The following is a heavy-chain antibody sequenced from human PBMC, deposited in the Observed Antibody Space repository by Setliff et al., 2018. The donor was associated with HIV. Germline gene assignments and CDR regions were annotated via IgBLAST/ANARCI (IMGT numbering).Heavy chain of an antibody. V-gene: IGHV4-38-2*01. CDR3: ARGHGVYSGSYLAVYFDY. D-gene: IGHD1-26*01. CDR1: NYSISSDYY. Sequence: SETLSLTCAVSNYSISSDYYWGWIRQPPGKGLEWIGEINHSGSTNYKPSLKSRVTISVDMSKNQVSLKVSSVTAADTAVYYCARGHGVYSGSYLAVYFDYWGQGTLVTVSS. CDR2: INHSGST. J-gene: IGHJ4*02.